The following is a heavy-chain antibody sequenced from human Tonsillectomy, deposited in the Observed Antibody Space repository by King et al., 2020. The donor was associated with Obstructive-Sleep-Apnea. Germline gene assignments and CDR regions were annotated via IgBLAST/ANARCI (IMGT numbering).Heavy chain of an antibody. CDR1: GFTFSSYS. V-gene: IGHV3-21*01. J-gene: IGHJ6*02. D-gene: IGHD2-21*02. CDR3: ARLDYCGGDCYSSHYGMDV. CDR2: ISSSSSYI. Sequence: VQLVESGGGLVKPGGSLRLSCAASGFTFSSYSMNWVRQAPGKGLEWVSSISSSSSYIYYADSVKGRFTISRDNAKNSLYLQMNSLRAEDTAVYYCARLDYCGGDCYSSHYGMDVWGQGTTVTVSS.